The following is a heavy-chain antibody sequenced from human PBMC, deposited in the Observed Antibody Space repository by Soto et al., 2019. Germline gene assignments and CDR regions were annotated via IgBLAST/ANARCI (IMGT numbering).Heavy chain of an antibody. Sequence: GSLRLSCAASGFTFSSYAMSWVRQAPGKGLEWVSAISGSGGSTYYADSVKGRFTISRDNSKNTLYLQMHSLRAEDTAVYYCAKDLDIVVVVAAPNWFDPWGQGTLVTVSS. CDR2: ISGSGGST. CDR3: AKDLDIVVVVAAPNWFDP. V-gene: IGHV3-23*01. D-gene: IGHD2-15*01. CDR1: GFTFSSYA. J-gene: IGHJ5*02.